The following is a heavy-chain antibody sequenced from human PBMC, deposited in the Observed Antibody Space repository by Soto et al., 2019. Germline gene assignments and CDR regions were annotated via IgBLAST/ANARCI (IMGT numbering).Heavy chain of an antibody. V-gene: IGHV3-23*01. D-gene: IGHD1-7*01. CDR2: ISAGGGRT. CDR3: AKVGPPPLVELPEGYGMDV. J-gene: IGHJ6*02. Sequence: EVQVLESGGGLVQPGGSLRLSCAASGFTFSSYAMSWVRQAPGKGLEWVSGISAGGGRTYYADSVKGRFTISRDNSKNTVYLQMYSLRADDTAVYYCAKVGPPPLVELPEGYGMDVWGQGTTVTVSS. CDR1: GFTFSSYA.